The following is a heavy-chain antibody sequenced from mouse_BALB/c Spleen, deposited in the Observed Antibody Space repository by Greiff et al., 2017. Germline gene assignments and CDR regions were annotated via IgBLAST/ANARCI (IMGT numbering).Heavy chain of an antibody. D-gene: IGHD1-2*01. Sequence: QVQLQQSGAELAKPGASVKMSCKASGYTFTSYWMHWVNQRPGQGLEWIGYINPSTGYTEYNQKFKDKATLTADKSSSTAYMQLSSLTSEDSAVYYCVRNSLLRLRWYFDVWGAGTTVTVSS. J-gene: IGHJ1*01. CDR2: INPSTGYT. CDR1: GYTFTSYW. V-gene: IGHV1-7*01. CDR3: VRNSLLRLRWYFDV.